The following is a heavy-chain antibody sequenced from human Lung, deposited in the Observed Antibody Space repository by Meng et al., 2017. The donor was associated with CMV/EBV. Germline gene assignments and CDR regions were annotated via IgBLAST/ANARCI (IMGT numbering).Heavy chain of an antibody. CDR1: GYTFTAHY. V-gene: IGHV1-2*02. CDR3: ARDNNWGPDY. CDR2: IHPHRGDT. J-gene: IGHJ4*02. Sequence: SVXVSCKASGYTFTAHYFHWVRQAPGQGLEWMGWIHPHRGDTNYAQQFQGRVTLTRDTSINTGYMELTRLTSDDTAVYYCARDNNWGPDYWGQGTRVTVSS. D-gene: IGHD7-27*01.